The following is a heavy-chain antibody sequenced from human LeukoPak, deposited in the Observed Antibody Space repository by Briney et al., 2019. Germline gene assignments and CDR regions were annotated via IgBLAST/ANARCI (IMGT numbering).Heavy chain of an antibody. V-gene: IGHV3-11*04. CDR2: IDCSGGST. D-gene: IGHD6-19*01. J-gene: IGHJ6*04. CDR3: ARELVAGRHYYYVMDV. CDR1: GFTFSDYY. Sequence: GGSLRLSCAASGFTFSDYYMSWIRQAPGKGLEWVSGIDCSGGSTYYADSVKGRFTISRDNSKNTLYLQMNSLRAEDTSVYYCARELVAGRHYYYVMDVWGEGTTVTVSS.